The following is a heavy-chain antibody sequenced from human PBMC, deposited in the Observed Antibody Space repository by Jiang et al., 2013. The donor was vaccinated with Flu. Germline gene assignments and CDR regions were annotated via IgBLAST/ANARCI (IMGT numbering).Heavy chain of an antibody. V-gene: IGHV3-30*19. J-gene: IGHJ4*02. CDR1: GFTFSSYG. D-gene: IGHD6-13*01. Sequence: VQLVESGGGAVQPGRSLRLSCAASGFTFSSYGMHWVRQAPGKGLEWVAVISYDGSNKYYADSVKGRFTISRDNSKNTLYLQMNSLRAEDTAVYYCARGAAAGPLYYFDYVGPGNPG. CDR2: ISYDGSNK. CDR3: ARGAAAGPLYYFDY.